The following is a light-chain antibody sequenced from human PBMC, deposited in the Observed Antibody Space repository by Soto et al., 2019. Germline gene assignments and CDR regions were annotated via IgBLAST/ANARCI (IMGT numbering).Light chain of an antibody. J-gene: IGLJ1*01. V-gene: IGLV2-8*01. CDR2: EVS. Sequence: QSVLTQPPSASGSPGQSVTISCTGTSSDVGGYKYVSWFQQHPGKAPKLMICEVSKRPSGVPDRFSGSRSGNTASLTVSGLQAEDEADYYCCSYVGSNNYVFGTGTKLTVL. CDR3: CSYVGSNNYV. CDR1: SSDVGGYKY.